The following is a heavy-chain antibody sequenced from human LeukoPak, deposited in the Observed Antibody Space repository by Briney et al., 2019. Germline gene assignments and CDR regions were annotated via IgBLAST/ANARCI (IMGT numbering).Heavy chain of an antibody. Sequence: PGRCLRLSRAASGFTFSSHNTNWVRQAPAKGLEWVSSISTRGSYIYYADSPKGRFPNYRDNAKHTLYLQMNSLRAEDTAVYYCARAGVVLWFGESPGAEYFQHRGQGTLVTVSS. V-gene: IGHV3-21*01. D-gene: IGHD3-10*01. CDR3: ARAGVVLWFGESPGAEYFQH. CDR2: ISTRGSYI. CDR1: GFTFSSHN. J-gene: IGHJ1*01.